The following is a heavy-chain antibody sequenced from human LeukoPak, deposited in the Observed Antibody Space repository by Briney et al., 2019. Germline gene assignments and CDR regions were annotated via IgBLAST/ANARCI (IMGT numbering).Heavy chain of an antibody. CDR2: ISSGSSYK. V-gene: IGHV3-21*01. Sequence: GGSLRLSCAASGFTFSDYSMNWIRQAPGKGLEWVSSISSGSSYKYYADSVEGRFTISRDNAENSLYLQMNSLGAEDTAVYYCARSGLTAEWGFNDAFDIWGQGTMVTVSS. J-gene: IGHJ3*02. D-gene: IGHD6-13*01. CDR3: ARSGLTAEWGFNDAFDI. CDR1: GFTFSDYS.